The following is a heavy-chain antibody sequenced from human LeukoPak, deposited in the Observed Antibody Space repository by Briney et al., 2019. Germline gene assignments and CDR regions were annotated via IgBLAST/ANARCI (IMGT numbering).Heavy chain of an antibody. CDR1: GGAISNGYS. CDR2: MYYSGSI. V-gene: IGHV4-39*02. J-gene: IGHJ4*02. D-gene: IGHD3-10*01. Sequence: SETLSLTCTVSGGAISNGYSWGWIRQPPGKGLEWIGTMYYSGSIYYNPSLKSRVTLSLDTSKTHFSLRLSSVTAADTAVYYCARRNYSISGTYPDYWGQGALVTVSS. CDR3: ARRNYSISGTYPDY.